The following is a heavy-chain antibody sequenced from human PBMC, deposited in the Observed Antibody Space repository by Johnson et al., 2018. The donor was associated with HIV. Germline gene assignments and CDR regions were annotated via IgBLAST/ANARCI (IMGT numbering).Heavy chain of an antibody. CDR2: INQDGSAK. D-gene: IGHD4-23*01. Sequence: VQLVESWGSVERPGGSLRLSCVGSGFTSDDYAMSWVRQAAGKGLEWVANINQDGSAKYYVDSVKGLFTISRDNAKNSLYLQMNSLRAEAPALYYCAKSPGKDHGGNSGAFDIWGQGTMVTVSS. V-gene: IGHV3-7*03. CDR3: AKSPGKDHGGNSGAFDI. J-gene: IGHJ3*02. CDR1: GFTSDDYA.